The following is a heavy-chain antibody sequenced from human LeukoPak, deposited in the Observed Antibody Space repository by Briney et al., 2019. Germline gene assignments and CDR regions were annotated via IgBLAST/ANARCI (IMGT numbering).Heavy chain of an antibody. CDR3: VRDLWDSGSY. Sequence: PGGSLRLSCAASGFTVSGNYMSWVRQAQGKGLEWVSVIYSGGYTFYADSVKGRFTISRDNSKNTLYLQMNSLRAEDTAVYYCVRDLWDSGSYWGQGTLVTVSS. V-gene: IGHV3-53*01. CDR1: GFTVSGNY. D-gene: IGHD1-26*01. J-gene: IGHJ4*02. CDR2: IYSGGYT.